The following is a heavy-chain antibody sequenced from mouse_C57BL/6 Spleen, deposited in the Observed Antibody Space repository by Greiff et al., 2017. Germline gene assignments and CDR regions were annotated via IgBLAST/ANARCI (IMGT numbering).Heavy chain of an antibody. CDR3: AGFSITRYFDV. Sequence: EVNVVESGGGLVQPGGSLSLSCAASGFTFTDYYMSWVRQPPGKALEWLGFIRNKANGYTTEYSASVKGRFTISRDNSQSILYLQMNALRAEDSATYYCAGFSITRYFDVWGTGTTVTVSS. CDR2: IRNKANGYTT. CDR1: GFTFTDYY. D-gene: IGHD1-1*01. V-gene: IGHV7-3*01. J-gene: IGHJ1*03.